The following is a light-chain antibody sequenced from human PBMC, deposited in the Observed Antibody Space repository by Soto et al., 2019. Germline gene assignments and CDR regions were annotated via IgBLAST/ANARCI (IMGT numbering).Light chain of an antibody. V-gene: IGLV2-14*01. J-gene: IGLJ1*01. CDR3: SSYTSSSTPLYV. Sequence: LTQPASVSGSPGQSITISCTGTSSDVGGYNYVSWYQQHPGKAPKLMIYDVSNRPSGVSNRFSGSKSSNTASLTISGLQAEDEADYYCSSYTSSSTPLYVFGTGTKVTVL. CDR2: DVS. CDR1: SSDVGGYNY.